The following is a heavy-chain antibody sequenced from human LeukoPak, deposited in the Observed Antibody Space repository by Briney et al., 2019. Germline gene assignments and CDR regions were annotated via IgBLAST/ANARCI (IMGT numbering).Heavy chain of an antibody. V-gene: IGHV4-59*01. Sequence: PSETLSLTCTVSGGSISSYYWSWIRQPPGKGLEWIGYIYYSGSTNYNPSLKSRVTISVDTSKNQFSLKLSPVTAADTAVYYCASGPTVKSAYYFDYWGQGTLVTVSS. J-gene: IGHJ4*02. CDR2: IYYSGST. CDR3: ASGPTVKSAYYFDY. D-gene: IGHD4-17*01. CDR1: GGSISSYY.